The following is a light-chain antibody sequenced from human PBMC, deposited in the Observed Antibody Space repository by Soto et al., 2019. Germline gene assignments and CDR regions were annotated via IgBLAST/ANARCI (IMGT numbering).Light chain of an antibody. CDR1: QSVSSN. CDR3: QQYNLSPWT. J-gene: IGKJ1*01. CDR2: GAS. V-gene: IGKV3-15*01. Sequence: EVVMTQSPATLSVSPGERATLPCRASQSVSSNLAWYQQKPGQAPRLLIHGASTRATGIPARFSGSGSGTELTLTISSLQSEDFAVYFCQQYNLSPWTVGQGNKVDIK.